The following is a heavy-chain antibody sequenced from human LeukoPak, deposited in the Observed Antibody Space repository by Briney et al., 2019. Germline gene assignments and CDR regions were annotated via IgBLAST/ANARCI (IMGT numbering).Heavy chain of an antibody. J-gene: IGHJ4*02. D-gene: IGHD3-9*01. V-gene: IGHV3-48*03. CDR2: ISSSGSTI. CDR3: STLAITNNLVYYDILTGYYPFDY. CDR1: GFTFSSYE. Sequence: GGSLRLSCAASGFTFSSYEMNWVRQAPGKALEWVSYISSSGSTIYYADSVKGRFTISRDNAKNSLYLQMKSLRAEDTAVYYCSTLAITNNLVYYDILTGYYPFDYWGQGTLVTVSS.